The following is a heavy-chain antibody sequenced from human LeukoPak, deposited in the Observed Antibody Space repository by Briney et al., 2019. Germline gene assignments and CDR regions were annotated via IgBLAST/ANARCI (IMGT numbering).Heavy chain of an antibody. CDR2: MKPNSGNT. V-gene: IGHV1-8*01. J-gene: IGHJ5*02. D-gene: IGHD4-23*01. CDR1: GYTFTTYD. Sequence: GASVKVSCKASGYTFTTYDINWVRQATGQGLEWMGWMKPNSGNTGYAQKFQGRVTMTRNTSISTAYMELSSLRSEDTAVYYCARGPNKSDGGNSGSAWFDPWGQGTLVTVSS. CDR3: ARGPNKSDGGNSGSAWFDP.